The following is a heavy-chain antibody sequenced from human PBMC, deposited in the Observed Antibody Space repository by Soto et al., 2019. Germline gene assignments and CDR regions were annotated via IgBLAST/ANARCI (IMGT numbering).Heavy chain of an antibody. CDR2: FYYSGST. J-gene: IGHJ4*02. Sequence: SETLSLTCTVSGGSISSYYWSWIRQPPGKGLEWIGYFYYSGSTNYNPSLKSRVTISVDTSKNQFSLKLSSVTAADTAVYYCARGKIVPHGEKYFDYWGQGTLVTVSS. CDR3: ARGKIVPHGEKYFDY. CDR1: GGSISSYY. D-gene: IGHD1-26*01. V-gene: IGHV4-59*01.